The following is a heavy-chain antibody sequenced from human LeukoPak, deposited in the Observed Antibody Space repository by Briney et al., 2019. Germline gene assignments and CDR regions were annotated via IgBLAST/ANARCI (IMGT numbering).Heavy chain of an antibody. CDR3: ATTCYIAAAGYVY. CDR2: IKQDGSEK. J-gene: IGHJ4*02. D-gene: IGHD6-13*01. Sequence: PGGSLRLSCAASGFTFSSYWMSSVPQAPGKGLEWVANIKQDGSEKYYVDSVKGRFTISRDNAKNSLYLQMNSLRAEDTAVYYCATTCYIAAAGYVYWGQGTLVTVSS. CDR1: GFTFSSYW. V-gene: IGHV3-7*01.